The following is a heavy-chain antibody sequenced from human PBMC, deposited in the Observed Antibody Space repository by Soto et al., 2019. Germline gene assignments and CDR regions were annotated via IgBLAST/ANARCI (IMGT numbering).Heavy chain of an antibody. Sequence: SETLSLTCAVYGGSFSGYYWSWIRQPPGKGLEWIGEINHSGSTNYNPSLKSRVTISVDTSKNQFSLKLSSVTAADTAVYYCERGDYYDSSGFGYWGQGTLVTVSS. J-gene: IGHJ4*02. CDR3: ERGDYYDSSGFGY. CDR1: GGSFSGYY. CDR2: INHSGST. V-gene: IGHV4-34*01. D-gene: IGHD3-22*01.